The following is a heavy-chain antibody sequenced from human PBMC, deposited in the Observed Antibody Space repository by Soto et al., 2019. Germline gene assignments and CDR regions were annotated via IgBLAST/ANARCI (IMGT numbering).Heavy chain of an antibody. J-gene: IGHJ3*02. CDR1: GASFSDDYY. CDR2: IYHSGYT. V-gene: IGHV4-31*03. D-gene: IGHD2-21*01. Sequence: KSSETLSLTCTVSGASFSDDYYWTWSRHHPGKGLEWIGYIYHSGYTYYSPSLESRLTLSVDTSKNQFSLKLSSVTAADTAVYYCAIQSLHGRGNFMRHPDGVDIWGQGTMVTVSS. CDR3: AIQSLHGRGNFMRHPDGVDI.